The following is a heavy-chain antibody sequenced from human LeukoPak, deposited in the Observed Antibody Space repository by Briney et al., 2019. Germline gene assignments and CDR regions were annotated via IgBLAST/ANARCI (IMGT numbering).Heavy chain of an antibody. CDR3: ARGLKDTAMVGGDY. CDR2: MNPNSGNT. CDR1: GYTFTSYD. Sequence: GASVKVSCKASGYTFTSYDINWVRQATGQGLEWMGWMNPNSGNTGYAQKFQGRVTMTRNTSISTAYMELSSLRSEDTAVYYCARGLKDTAMVGGDYWGQGTLVTVSS. V-gene: IGHV1-8*01. J-gene: IGHJ4*02. D-gene: IGHD5-18*01.